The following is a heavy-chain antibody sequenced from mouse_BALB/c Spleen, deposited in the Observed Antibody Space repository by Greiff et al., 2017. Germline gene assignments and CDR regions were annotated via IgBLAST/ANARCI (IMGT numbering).Heavy chain of an antibody. CDR2: IDPANGNT. J-gene: IGHJ2*01. D-gene: IGHD1-2*01. CDR3: ARFTTAYFDY. CDR1: GFNIKDTY. Sequence: VHVKQSGAELVKPGASVKLSCTASGFNIKDTYMHWVKQRPEQGLEWIGRIDPANGNTKYDPKFQGKATITADTSSNTAYLQLSSLTSEDTAVYYCARFTTAYFDYWGQGTTLTVSS. V-gene: IGHV14-3*02.